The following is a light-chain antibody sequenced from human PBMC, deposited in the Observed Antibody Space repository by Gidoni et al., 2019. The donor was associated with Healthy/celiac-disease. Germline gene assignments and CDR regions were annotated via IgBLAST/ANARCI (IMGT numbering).Light chain of an antibody. CDR2: AAS. CDR3: QQSYSTPPWT. V-gene: IGKV1-39*01. J-gene: IGKJ1*01. CDR1: QSISRY. Sequence: DIQMTQSPSSLSASVGDRVTITCRASQSISRYLNWYQQKPGNAPKLLIYAASSLQSGVPSRFSCSGSGTDFTLTISSLQPEDFATYYCQQSYSTPPWTFGQGTKVEIK.